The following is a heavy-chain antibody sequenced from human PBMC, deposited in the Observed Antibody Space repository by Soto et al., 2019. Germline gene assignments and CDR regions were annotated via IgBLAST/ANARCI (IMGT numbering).Heavy chain of an antibody. CDR3: AKDLGTDDFWSAYYTYYYMDV. Sequence: EVQLLESGGGWVQPGGSLRLSCAASGFTFSSYALNWVRQAPGKGLEWVSVISGSGDNTYYADSVKGRFTISRDNSKNTLYLQMNSLRAEDTAVYYCAKDLGTDDFWSAYYTYYYMDVWGKGTTVTVSS. CDR1: GFTFSSYA. D-gene: IGHD3-3*01. J-gene: IGHJ6*03. CDR2: ISGSGDNT. V-gene: IGHV3-23*01.